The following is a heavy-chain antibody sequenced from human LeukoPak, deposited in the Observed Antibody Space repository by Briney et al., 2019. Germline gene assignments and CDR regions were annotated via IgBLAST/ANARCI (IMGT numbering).Heavy chain of an antibody. CDR2: IKPDGSEK. Sequence: GGSLRLSCAASGFTFSRHWMAWVRQAPGKGLEWVATIKPDGSEKFYVDSVKGRFTIARDNAKNSLYLQMNSLRVEDTAVYSCGRNPGTTGYIDYWGQGTLVTVSS. CDR3: GRNPGTTGYIDY. V-gene: IGHV3-7*02. D-gene: IGHD1/OR15-1a*01. CDR1: GFTFSRHW. J-gene: IGHJ4*02.